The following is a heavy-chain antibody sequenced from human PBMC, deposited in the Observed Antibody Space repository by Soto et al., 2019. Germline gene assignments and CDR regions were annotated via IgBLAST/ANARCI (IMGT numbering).Heavy chain of an antibody. D-gene: IGHD6-13*01. J-gene: IGHJ4*02. CDR2: IYWDDDK. Sequence: QITLKESGPTLVKPTQTLTLTCTFSGFSLSTSGVGVGWIRQPPGKALEWLALIYWDDDKRYSPSLKSRLTITKDTSKNLVVLTMTNMDPVDTATYYCAHRLFGSSWYQVFDYWGPGTLVTVSS. V-gene: IGHV2-5*02. CDR3: AHRLFGSSWYQVFDY. CDR1: GFSLSTSGVG.